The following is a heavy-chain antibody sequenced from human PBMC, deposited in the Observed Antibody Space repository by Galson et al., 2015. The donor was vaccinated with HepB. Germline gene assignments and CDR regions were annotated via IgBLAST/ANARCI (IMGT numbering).Heavy chain of an antibody. CDR1: GYTLTELS. Sequence: SVKVSCKVSGYTLTELSMHWVRQAPGKGLEWMGGFDPEDGETIYAQKFQGRVTMTEDTSTDTAYMELSSLRSEDTAVYYCATAYPIIVGATRGDWFDPWGQGTLVTVSS. J-gene: IGHJ5*02. D-gene: IGHD1-26*01. CDR2: FDPEDGET. CDR3: ATAYPIIVGATRGDWFDP. V-gene: IGHV1-24*01.